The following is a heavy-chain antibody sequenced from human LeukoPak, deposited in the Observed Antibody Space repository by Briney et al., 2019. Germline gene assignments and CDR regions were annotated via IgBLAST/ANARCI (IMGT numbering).Heavy chain of an antibody. Sequence: PSETLSLTCTVSGGSIGSYYWSWIRQPPGKGLEWIGYIYYSGSTNYNPSLKSRVTISVDTSKNQFSLKLSSVSAADTAVYYCASLDSGTYRLDYWGQGTLVTVSS. CDR1: GGSIGSYY. V-gene: IGHV4-59*01. CDR3: ASLDSGTYRLDY. D-gene: IGHD1-26*01. CDR2: IYYSGST. J-gene: IGHJ4*02.